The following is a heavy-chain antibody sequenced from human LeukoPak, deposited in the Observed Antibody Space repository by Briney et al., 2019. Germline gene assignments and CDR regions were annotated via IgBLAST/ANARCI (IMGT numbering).Heavy chain of an antibody. J-gene: IGHJ4*02. CDR3: ARLDITTTWYAFDY. D-gene: IGHD5-12*01. Sequence: SETLSLTCAVYGGSFSAYYWSWIRQPPGKGLEWIGEIYHSGNTNYNPSPKSRVTISVDTSNNHFSLKLSSVTAADTAVYYCARLDITTTWYAFDYWGQGTLVTVSS. CDR1: GGSFSAYY. V-gene: IGHV4-34*01. CDR2: IYHSGNT.